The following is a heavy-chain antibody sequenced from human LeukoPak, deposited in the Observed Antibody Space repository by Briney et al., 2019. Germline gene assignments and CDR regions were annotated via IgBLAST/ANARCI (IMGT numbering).Heavy chain of an antibody. CDR2: INHSGST. CDR1: GASFSGYY. J-gene: IGHJ3*02. D-gene: IGHD3-10*01. CDR3: ARKITMVRGVIIRVLGAFDI. V-gene: IGHV4-34*01. Sequence: SETLSLTCAVYGASFSGYYWSWIRQPPGKGLEWIGEINHSGSTNYNPSLKSRVTISVGTSKNQFSLKLSSVTAADTAVYYCARKITMVRGVIIRVLGAFDIWGQGTMVTVSS.